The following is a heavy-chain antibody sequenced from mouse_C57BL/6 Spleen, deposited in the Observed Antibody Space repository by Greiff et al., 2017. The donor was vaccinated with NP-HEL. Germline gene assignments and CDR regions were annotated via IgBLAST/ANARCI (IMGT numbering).Heavy chain of an antibody. CDR2: ISYDGSN. J-gene: IGHJ2*01. Sequence: EVKLMESGPGLVKPSQSLSLTCSVTGYSITSGYYWNWIRQFPGNQLEWMGYISYDGSNNYNPSLKNRISITRDTSKNQFFLKLNSVTTEDTATYYCARREGNEGFDYWGQGTTLTVSS. D-gene: IGHD2-1*01. CDR3: ARREGNEGFDY. CDR1: GYSITSGYY. V-gene: IGHV3-6*01.